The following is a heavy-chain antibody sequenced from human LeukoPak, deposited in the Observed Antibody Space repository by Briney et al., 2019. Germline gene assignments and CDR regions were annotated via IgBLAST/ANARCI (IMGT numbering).Heavy chain of an antibody. CDR1: GFTFSSYW. CDR2: IKQDGSEK. Sequence: TGGSLRLSCVVSGFTFSSYWMSWVRQAPGKGLEWVANIKQDGSEKYYVDSVKGRFTMSRDNAKNSLYLQMNSLRAEDTAVYYCARVQWELRGVGSYFEYWGHGALVTVSS. CDR3: ARVQWELRGVGSYFEY. V-gene: IGHV3-7*01. J-gene: IGHJ4*01. D-gene: IGHD1-26*01.